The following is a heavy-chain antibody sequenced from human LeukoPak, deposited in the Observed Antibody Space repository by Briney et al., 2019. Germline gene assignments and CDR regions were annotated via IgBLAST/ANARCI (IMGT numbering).Heavy chain of an antibody. CDR1: GGTFSSYA. Sequence: ASVKVSCKASGGTFSSYAISWVRQAPGQGLEWMGRIIPILGIANYAQKFQGRVTITADKSTSTAYMELSSLRSEDTAVYYCAREGQQLVPLGYWGQGTLVTVSS. CDR3: AREGQQLVPLGY. CDR2: IIPILGIA. V-gene: IGHV1-69*04. D-gene: IGHD6-13*01. J-gene: IGHJ4*02.